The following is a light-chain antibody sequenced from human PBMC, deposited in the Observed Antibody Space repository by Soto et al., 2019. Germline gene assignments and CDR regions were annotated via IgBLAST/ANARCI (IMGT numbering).Light chain of an antibody. J-gene: IGKJ3*01. CDR3: QHYGNSPPSVT. V-gene: IGKV3-20*01. Sequence: EIVLTQSPGTLSLSPGDRATLSCRASQTVSNNYLAWCQQKPGQAPRVIMYGASRRATGIPDRFSGGGSGTDFTLTINRLEPEDFAVYYCQHYGNSPPSVTFGPGTKVDIK. CDR2: GAS. CDR1: QTVSNNY.